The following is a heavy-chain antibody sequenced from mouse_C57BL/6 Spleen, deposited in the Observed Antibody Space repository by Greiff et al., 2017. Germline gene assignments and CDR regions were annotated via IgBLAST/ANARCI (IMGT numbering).Heavy chain of an antibody. CDR3: ARNTLLWSYFDV. CDR2: ISGGGGNT. J-gene: IGHJ1*03. Sequence: EVKLVESGGGLVKPGGSLKLSCAASGFTFSSYTMSWVRQTPEKRLEWVATISGGGGNTYYPDSVKGRFTISRDNAKNTLYLQMSSLRSEDTALYYCARNTLLWSYFDVWGTGTTVTVSS. CDR1: GFTFSSYT. D-gene: IGHD2-10*01. V-gene: IGHV5-9*01.